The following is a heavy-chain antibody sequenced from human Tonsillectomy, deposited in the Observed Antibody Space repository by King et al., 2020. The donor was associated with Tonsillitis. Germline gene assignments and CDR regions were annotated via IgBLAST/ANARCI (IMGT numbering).Heavy chain of an antibody. Sequence: QVQLQQWGAGLLKPSGTLSLTCAVYGGSFSGYYWSWVRQPPGKGLEWIGEINHSGSTNYNPSLKSRVTVSVDTSKNQFSLKLSSVTAADTAVYYCARFIAVAGPFDYWGQGTLVTVSS. CDR1: GGSFSGYY. CDR3: ARFIAVAGPFDY. D-gene: IGHD6-19*01. J-gene: IGHJ4*02. V-gene: IGHV4-34*01. CDR2: INHSGST.